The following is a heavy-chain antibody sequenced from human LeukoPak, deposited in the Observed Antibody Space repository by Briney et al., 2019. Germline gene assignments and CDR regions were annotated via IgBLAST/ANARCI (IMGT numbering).Heavy chain of an antibody. CDR2: INPFNGDT. CDR1: GYTFTSYY. V-gene: IGHV1-46*01. Sequence: GASVKVSCKASGYTFTSYYMHWVRQAPGQGLEWMGIINPFNGDTTYAQRFQGRLTLTSDTSTSTVDVELTSLRSDDTAVYYCARDGRYRSGWSFDYWGQGTQVTVSS. J-gene: IGHJ4*02. D-gene: IGHD6-19*01. CDR3: ARDGRYRSGWSFDY.